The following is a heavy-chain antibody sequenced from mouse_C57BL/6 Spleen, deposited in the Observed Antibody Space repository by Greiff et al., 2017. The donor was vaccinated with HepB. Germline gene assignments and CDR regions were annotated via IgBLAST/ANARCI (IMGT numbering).Heavy chain of an antibody. CDR1: GFTFSSYT. J-gene: IGHJ1*03. V-gene: IGHV5-9*01. Sequence: EVKLVESGGGLVKPGGSLKLSCAASGFTFSSYTMSWVRQTPEKRLEWVATISGGGGNTYYPDSVKGRFTISRDNAKNTLYLQMSSLRSEDTALYYCASHNYYGSSYGYFDVWGTGTTVTVSS. CDR2: ISGGGGNT. D-gene: IGHD1-1*01. CDR3: ASHNYYGSSYGYFDV.